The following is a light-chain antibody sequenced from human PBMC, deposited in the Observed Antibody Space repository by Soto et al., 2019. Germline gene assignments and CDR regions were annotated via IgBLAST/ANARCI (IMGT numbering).Light chain of an antibody. CDR2: GAS. Sequence: EIVLTPSRATVYISLGARATIYCRASQSVSSYLAWYQQKPGQAPRLLIYGASNRATGIPDRFSGSGSGTDFTLAFGRRKPEDLVLYYSRQFSSQLGNIGGGTKVDIK. CDR3: RQFSSQLGN. V-gene: IGKV3-11*01. J-gene: IGKJ4*01. CDR1: QSVSSY.